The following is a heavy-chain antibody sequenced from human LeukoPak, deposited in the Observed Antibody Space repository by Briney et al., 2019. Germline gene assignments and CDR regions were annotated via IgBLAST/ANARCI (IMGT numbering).Heavy chain of an antibody. CDR3: ARVTVDTAMETNY. CDR1: GGSISSYY. CDR2: IYYSGST. V-gene: IGHV4-30-4*08. D-gene: IGHD5-18*01. Sequence: SETLSPTCTVSGGSISSYYWSWIRQPPGKGLEWIGYIYYSGSTYYNPSLKSRVTISVDTSKNQFSLKLSSVTAADTAVYYCARVTVDTAMETNYWGQGTLVTVSS. J-gene: IGHJ4*02.